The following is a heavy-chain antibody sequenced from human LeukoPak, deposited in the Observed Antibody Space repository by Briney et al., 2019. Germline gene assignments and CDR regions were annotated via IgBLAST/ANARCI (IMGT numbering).Heavy chain of an antibody. J-gene: IGHJ3*02. CDR1: GFTLSNSW. CDR3: AREYGGNRRASDI. D-gene: IGHD4-23*01. CDR2: INSDGTGT. V-gene: IGHV3-74*01. Sequence: GGSLRLSCAGSGFTLSNSWIHWVRHAPGKGLVWVSRINSDGTGTIYADSVKGRFTISGDNAKNTLYLQMNSLRAEDTAVYYCAREYGGNRRASDIWGQGTMVTVSS.